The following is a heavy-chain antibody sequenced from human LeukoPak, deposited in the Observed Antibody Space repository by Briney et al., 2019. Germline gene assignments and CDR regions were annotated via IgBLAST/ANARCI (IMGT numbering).Heavy chain of an antibody. CDR1: GGSISSTNYY. CDR2: MYYSGNS. Sequence: SETLSLTCAVSGGSISSTNYYWGWIRQPPGRGLEWIGHMYYSGNSFYNPSLKSRVTISVDTSKNQLSLKLSSVTAADTAVYYCARLRRNYSDSWGQGSLVGVSS. J-gene: IGHJ4*02. CDR3: ARLRRNYSDS. V-gene: IGHV4-39*01.